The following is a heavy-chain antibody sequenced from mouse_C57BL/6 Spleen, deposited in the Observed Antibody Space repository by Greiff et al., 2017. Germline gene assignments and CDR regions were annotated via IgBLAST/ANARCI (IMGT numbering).Heavy chain of an antibody. CDR2: IRLKSDNYAT. CDR3: TRWDVWYFDV. Sequence: EVKLMESGGGLVQPGGSMKLSCVASGFTFSNYWMNWVRQSPEKGLEWVAQIRLKSDNYATHYAESVKGRFTISRDDSKSSVYLQMNNLRAEDTGIYYCTRWDVWYFDVWGTGTTVTVSS. J-gene: IGHJ1*03. D-gene: IGHD4-1*01. V-gene: IGHV6-3*01. CDR1: GFTFSNYW.